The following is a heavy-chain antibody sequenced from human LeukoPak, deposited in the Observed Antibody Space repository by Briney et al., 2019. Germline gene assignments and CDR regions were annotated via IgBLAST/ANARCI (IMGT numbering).Heavy chain of an antibody. Sequence: GASVKVSCKASGFTFTSSAMQWVRQARGQRLEWIGWIVVGSGNTNYAQKFQERVTITRDMSTSTAYMELSSLRSEDTAVCYCAASRDTAMVPPDYWGQGTLVTVSS. CDR3: AASRDTAMVPPDY. J-gene: IGHJ4*02. CDR2: IVVGSGNT. V-gene: IGHV1-58*02. D-gene: IGHD5-18*01. CDR1: GFTFTSSA.